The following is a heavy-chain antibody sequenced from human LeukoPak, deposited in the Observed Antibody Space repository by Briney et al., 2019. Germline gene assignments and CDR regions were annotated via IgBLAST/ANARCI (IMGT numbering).Heavy chain of an antibody. J-gene: IGHJ4*02. V-gene: IGHV3-7*01. D-gene: IGHD6-13*01. CDR1: GFTFSNYW. CDR3: ARLSTAVADSDY. Sequence: PGGSLRLSCAASGFTFSNYWMSWVRQAPGKGLEWVANIKQDGSDRYYVNSVEGRFTISRDNAKNSLYQQMNSLRAEDTAVYYCARLSTAVADSDYWGQGTLVTVSS. CDR2: IKQDGSDR.